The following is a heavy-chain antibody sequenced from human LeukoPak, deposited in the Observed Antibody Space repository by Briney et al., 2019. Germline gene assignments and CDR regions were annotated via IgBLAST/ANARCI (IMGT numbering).Heavy chain of an antibody. CDR3: ASGLMNGMDV. Sequence: ASVKVSCKASGDTFTSSEINWVRQATGQGLEWMGWMNPNSGNTGYAQKFQGRVTLTRNTSISTAYMELSSLRFEDTAVYSCASGLMNGMDVWGQGTTVTVSS. CDR2: MNPNSGNT. J-gene: IGHJ6*02. CDR1: GDTFTSSE. V-gene: IGHV1-8*01. D-gene: IGHD2-8*01.